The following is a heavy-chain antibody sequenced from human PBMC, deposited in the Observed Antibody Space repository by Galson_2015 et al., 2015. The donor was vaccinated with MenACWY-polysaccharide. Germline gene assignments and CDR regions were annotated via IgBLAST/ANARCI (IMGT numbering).Heavy chain of an antibody. CDR3: ARSGRMDV. Sequence: PLSLTCPVSGGFISSGDHYWTWIRQHPEKGLEWIAYIRGSGKSNYNPSLKSRVIISVDTSKNQFSLSLSSVTAADTATYYCARSGRMDVWGQGTTVTVSS. CDR2: IRGSGKS. J-gene: IGHJ6*02. V-gene: IGHV4-31*03. D-gene: IGHD1-26*01. CDR1: GGFISSGDHY.